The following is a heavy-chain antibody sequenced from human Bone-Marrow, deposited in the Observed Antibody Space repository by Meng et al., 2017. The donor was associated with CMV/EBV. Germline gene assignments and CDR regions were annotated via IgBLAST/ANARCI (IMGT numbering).Heavy chain of an antibody. CDR2: INPDGSST. Sequence: EGQLVESGGGLVQPGGSLRLSCAASGFTVSSHWLHWGRQAPGKGLVWVSRINPDGSSTAYADSVKGRFTISRDNAKNTLYLQMNGLRADDTAVYYCAIPDGYNLPFDYWGQGTLVTVSS. D-gene: IGHD5-24*01. CDR1: GFTVSSHW. CDR3: AIPDGYNLPFDY. V-gene: IGHV3-74*03. J-gene: IGHJ4*02.